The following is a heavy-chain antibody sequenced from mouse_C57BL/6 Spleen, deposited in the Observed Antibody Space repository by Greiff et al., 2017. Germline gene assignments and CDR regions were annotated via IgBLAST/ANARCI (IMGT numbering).Heavy chain of an antibody. J-gene: IGHJ4*01. CDR2: IHPNSGST. Sequence: VQLQQSGAELVKPGASVKLSCKASGYTFTSYWMHWVKQRPGQGLEWIGMIHPNSGSTNYNEKFKSKATLTVDKSSSTAYMQLSSLTSEDSAVYYCARRGRGGAMDYWGQGTSVTVSS. CDR3: ARRGRGGAMDY. CDR1: GYTFTSYW. V-gene: IGHV1-64*01. D-gene: IGHD3-3*01.